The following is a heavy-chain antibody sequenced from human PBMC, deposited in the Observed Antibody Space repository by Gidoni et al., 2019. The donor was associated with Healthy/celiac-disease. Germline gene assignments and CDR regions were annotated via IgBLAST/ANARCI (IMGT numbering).Heavy chain of an antibody. Sequence: GVQPGRSLRLSCAASGFTFSSYAMHWVRQAPGKGLEWVAVISYDGSNKYYADSVKGRFTISRDNSKNTLYLQMTSLRAEDTAVYYCARDEMNRVSYFQHWGQGTLVTVSS. CDR3: ARDEMNRVSYFQH. D-gene: IGHD6-6*01. V-gene: IGHV3-30-3*01. J-gene: IGHJ1*01. CDR2: ISYDGSNK. CDR1: GFTFSSYA.